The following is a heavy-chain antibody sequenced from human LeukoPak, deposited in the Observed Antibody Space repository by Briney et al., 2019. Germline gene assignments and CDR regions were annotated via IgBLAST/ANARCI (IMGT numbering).Heavy chain of an antibody. CDR2: ISSSSNYI. J-gene: IGHJ4*02. CDR1: GFTFSSYS. CDR3: ARDAGYSSSWSKPWYYFDY. Sequence: GGSLRLSCAASGFTFSSYSMNWVRQAPGKGLEWVSSISSSSNYIYYADSVKGRFTISRDNAKNSLYLQMNSLRAEDTAVYYCARDAGYSSSWSKPWYYFDYWGQGTLVTVSS. D-gene: IGHD6-13*01. V-gene: IGHV3-21*01.